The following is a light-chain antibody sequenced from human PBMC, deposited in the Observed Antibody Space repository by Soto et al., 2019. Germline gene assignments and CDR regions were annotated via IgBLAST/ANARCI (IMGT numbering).Light chain of an antibody. CDR2: ANT. Sequence: QPVLTQPPSVSGAPGQRVTISCTGSSSNIGASYFVHWYQQLPGTAPKLLIYANTNRPSGVPDRFSASKSGTSASLAITGLQAEDEADYYCQSYDSSLTVVFGTGTKLTVL. CDR3: QSYDSSLTVV. CDR1: SSNIGASYF. J-gene: IGLJ1*01. V-gene: IGLV1-40*01.